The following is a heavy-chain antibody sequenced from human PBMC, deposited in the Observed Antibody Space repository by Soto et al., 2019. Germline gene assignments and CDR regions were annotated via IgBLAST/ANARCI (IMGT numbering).Heavy chain of an antibody. V-gene: IGHV3-30*03. Sequence: QAQLVESGAGVVQPGRSLRLSCAASGFAFSSYGMHWVRQAPGTGLEWVAVISYDGSLQHYADSVKGRFTISRDNSKHMVLLQMSSLRAEDTAVYYCVSDRGYGHASVPYSWGQGTLVSVSS. CDR2: ISYDGSLQ. D-gene: IGHD5-18*01. J-gene: IGHJ4*02. CDR3: VSDRGYGHASVPYS. CDR1: GFAFSSYG.